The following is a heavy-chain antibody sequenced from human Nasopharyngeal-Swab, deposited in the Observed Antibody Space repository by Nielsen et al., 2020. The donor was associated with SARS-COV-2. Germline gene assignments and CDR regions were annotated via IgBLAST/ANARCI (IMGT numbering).Heavy chain of an antibody. CDR3: AGRPWGLYYYYGMDV. D-gene: IGHD7-27*01. Sequence: SETLSLTCAVSGGSISNSNWWTWVRQPPGKGLEWIGDIYHSGNTNYNPSLKSRVTISVDKSKNQFSLRLNSVTAADTAVYYCAGRPWGLYYYYGMDVWGQGTTVTVSS. CDR1: GGSISNSNW. CDR2: IYHSGNT. V-gene: IGHV4-4*02. J-gene: IGHJ6*02.